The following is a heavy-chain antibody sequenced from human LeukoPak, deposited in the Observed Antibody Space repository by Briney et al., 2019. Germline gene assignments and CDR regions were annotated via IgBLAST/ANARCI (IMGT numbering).Heavy chain of an antibody. V-gene: IGHV4-59*08. J-gene: IGHJ4*02. D-gene: IGHD5-24*01. Sequence: SETLSLTCTVSGGSISSYYWSWIRQPPGKGLEWIGYIYYSGGTNYNPSLKSRVTISVDTSKNQFSLKLSSVTAADTAVYYCARHDGRWLHYYYFDYWGQGTLVTVSS. CDR3: ARHDGRWLHYYYFDY. CDR2: IYYSGGT. CDR1: GGSISSYY.